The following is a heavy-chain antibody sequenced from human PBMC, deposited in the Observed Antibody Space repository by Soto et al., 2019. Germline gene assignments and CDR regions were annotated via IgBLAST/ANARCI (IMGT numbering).Heavy chain of an antibody. CDR1: GGSISSYY. D-gene: IGHD2-2*01. CDR2: IYTSGST. CDR3: ARACSSNSCYDVFDY. Sequence: PSDPLSLTYTLSGGSISSYYWSWIRQPAGKGLERIGRIYTSGSTNYNPSLKSRVTMSVYTSKNQFSLKLSSVTAADTAVYYCARACSSNSCYDVFDYWGQGTLVTVS. V-gene: IGHV4-4*07. J-gene: IGHJ4*02.